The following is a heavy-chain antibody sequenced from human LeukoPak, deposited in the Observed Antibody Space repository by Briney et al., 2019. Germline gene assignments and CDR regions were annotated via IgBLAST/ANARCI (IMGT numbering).Heavy chain of an antibody. CDR3: ARDPYCSSINCHYYFDY. D-gene: IGHD2-2*01. CDR2: ISSNGGST. CDR1: GFTFSSYA. Sequence: GGSLRLSCAASGFTFSSYAMHWVRQASGKGLEYVSAISSNGGSTYYANSVKGRFTISRDNSKNTLSLQMGSLRAEDMAVYYCARDPYCSSINCHYYFDYWGQGTLVTVSS. V-gene: IGHV3-64*01. J-gene: IGHJ4*02.